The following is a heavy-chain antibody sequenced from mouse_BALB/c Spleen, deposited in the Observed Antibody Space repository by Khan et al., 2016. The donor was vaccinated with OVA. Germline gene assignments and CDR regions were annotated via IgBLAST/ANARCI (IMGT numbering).Heavy chain of an antibody. D-gene: IGHD2-10*01. CDR3: ARAYYGNYREAMDY. J-gene: IGHJ4*01. Sequence: QVQLKQSGPGLVAPSQSLSITCTVSGFSLTGYGVNWVRQPPGKGLEWLGMIWGDGNTDYNSALKSRLNLSKDNSKRQVFLKLNSLQTDDTARYYCARAYYGNYREAMDYWGQGTSVTVSS. CDR1: GFSLTGYG. CDR2: IWGDGNT. V-gene: IGHV2-6-7*01.